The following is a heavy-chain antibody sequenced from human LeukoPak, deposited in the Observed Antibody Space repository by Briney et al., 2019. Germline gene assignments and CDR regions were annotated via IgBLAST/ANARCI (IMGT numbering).Heavy chain of an antibody. CDR2: INSDGRST. V-gene: IGHV3-74*01. D-gene: IGHD6-13*01. CDR3: ASKAGLALDY. J-gene: IGHJ4*02. Sequence: GGSLRLSCAASGFTFSSNWMHWVRQAPGKGVVWVSRINSDGRSTSYADSVKGRFTISRDNAKNTLYLQMNSLRAEDTAVYYCASKAGLALDYWGQGTLVTVSS. CDR1: GFTFSSNW.